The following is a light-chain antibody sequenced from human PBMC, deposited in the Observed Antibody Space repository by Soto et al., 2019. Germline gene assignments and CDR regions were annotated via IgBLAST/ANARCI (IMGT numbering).Light chain of an antibody. J-gene: IGKJ4*01. CDR2: FAY. CDR3: QHVDSLPRT. V-gene: IGKV1-12*01. Sequence: DIQMTQSPSSVSASVGERVTITCRASQGINSRLAWYQQKPGKAPKLLIYFAYNLESGVPSRFIGSGSKTDFTLTINNLQPEDFATYYCQHVDSLPRTFGGGTKVEIK. CDR1: QGINSR.